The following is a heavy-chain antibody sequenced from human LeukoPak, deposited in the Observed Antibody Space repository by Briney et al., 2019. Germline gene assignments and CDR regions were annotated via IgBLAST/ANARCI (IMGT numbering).Heavy chain of an antibody. V-gene: IGHV4-59*08. CDR3: VRSANAYTPWHFDL. Sequence: SETLSLTCAVSNGSPSGYAWIWIRQSPGKGPEWIGHIYNTGGTIYSPTLRSRATLSVDTSKTQFSLNLRSVTAADTAVYFCVRSANAYTPWHFDLWGRGTLVTVSS. CDR2: IYNTGGT. D-gene: IGHD5-24*01. J-gene: IGHJ2*01. CDR1: NGSPSGYA.